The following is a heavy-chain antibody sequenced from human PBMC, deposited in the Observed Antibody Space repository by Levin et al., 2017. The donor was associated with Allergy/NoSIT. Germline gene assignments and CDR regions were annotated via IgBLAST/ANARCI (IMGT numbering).Heavy chain of an antibody. V-gene: IGHV3-15*07. CDR2: IKTKSDGGTT. D-gene: IGHD4-17*01. CDR3: TTETDYGDYFNCVDS. Sequence: GGSLRLSCAGSGFTFISAWMNWVRQAPGKGLEWVGRIKTKSDGGTTDYAPPVKGRFTISRDDAKNTLFLQMNSLKTDDTGIYYCTTETDYGDYFNCVDSWGQGTLVTVSS. J-gene: IGHJ5*01. CDR1: GFTFISAW.